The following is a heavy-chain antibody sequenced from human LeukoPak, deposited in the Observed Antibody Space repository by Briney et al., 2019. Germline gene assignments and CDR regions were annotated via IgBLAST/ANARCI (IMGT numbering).Heavy chain of an antibody. Sequence: GGSLRLSCAASGFTLSSYPMHWVRQAPGKGLEWVAFISYEGISKYYADSVKGRFTISRDNSKNSLILQMNSLRTDDTGVYYCAKLWFGELLPSDYWGQGTLVTVSS. V-gene: IGHV3-30-3*02. CDR2: ISYEGISK. J-gene: IGHJ4*02. D-gene: IGHD3-10*01. CDR3: AKLWFGELLPSDY. CDR1: GFTLSSYP.